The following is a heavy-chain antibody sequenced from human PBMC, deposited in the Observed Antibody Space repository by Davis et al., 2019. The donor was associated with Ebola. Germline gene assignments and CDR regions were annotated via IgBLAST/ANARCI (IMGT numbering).Heavy chain of an antibody. V-gene: IGHV5-51*01. J-gene: IGHJ6*02. CDR3: ARRMRGPPAPQGFYFTDGLDV. D-gene: IGHD2/OR15-2a*01. CDR1: GYSFSKYW. Sequence: GESLKISCQASGYSFSKYWIAWLRQMPGKGLEWMGIIYPGDSDTRYSPSFQGQVTISVDKSINAAYLQLSSLKVSDNALYYCARRMRGPPAPQGFYFTDGLDVWGQGTTVTVSS. CDR2: IYPGDSDT.